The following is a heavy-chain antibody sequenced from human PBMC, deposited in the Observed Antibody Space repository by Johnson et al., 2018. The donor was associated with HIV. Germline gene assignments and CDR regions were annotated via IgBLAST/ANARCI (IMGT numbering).Heavy chain of an antibody. D-gene: IGHD2-15*01. Sequence: VQLVESGGGVVRPGGSLRLSCAASGFTFSSYAMSWVRKAPGKGLEWVSVIYRGGDTFYADSVKGRFTISSDDSKNTLYLQMNSLRAEDTAVYYCARAVVVAATNAFDIWGQGTMVTVSS. J-gene: IGHJ3*02. CDR1: GFTFSSYA. CDR2: IYRGGDT. V-gene: IGHV3-66*02. CDR3: ARAVVVAATNAFDI.